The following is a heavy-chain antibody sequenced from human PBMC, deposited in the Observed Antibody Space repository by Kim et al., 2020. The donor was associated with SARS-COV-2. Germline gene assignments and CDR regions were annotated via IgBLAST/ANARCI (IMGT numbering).Heavy chain of an antibody. CDR2: IYYSGST. CDR3: ARDSKRLRGGMDV. Sequence: SETLSLTCTVSGGSISSGGYYWSWIRQHPGKGLEWIGYIYYSGSTYYNPSLKSRVTISVDTSKNQFSLKLSSVTAADTAVYYCARDSKRLRGGMDVWGQGTTVTVSS. V-gene: IGHV4-31*03. CDR1: GGSISSGGYY. D-gene: IGHD5-12*01. J-gene: IGHJ6*02.